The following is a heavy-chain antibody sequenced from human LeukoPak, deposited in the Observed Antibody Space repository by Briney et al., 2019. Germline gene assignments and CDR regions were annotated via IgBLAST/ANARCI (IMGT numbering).Heavy chain of an antibody. CDR2: FFSDTGKT. J-gene: IGHJ5*02. CDR1: GFSFSIYA. D-gene: IGHD6-19*01. V-gene: IGHV3-23*01. CDR3: AKRGAGSGGLHH. Sequence: GGSLRLSCAASGFSFSIYAMSWVRRAPGKGLEWVSTFFSDTGKTDYADSVKGRFTISRDTSKTTLYLQMNSLRAEATAVYYCAKRGAGSGGLHHWGQGTLVTVSS.